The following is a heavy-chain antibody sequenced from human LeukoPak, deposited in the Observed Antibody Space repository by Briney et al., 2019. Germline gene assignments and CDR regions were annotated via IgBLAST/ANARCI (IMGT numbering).Heavy chain of an antibody. CDR3: ARHASAVAGKTFDC. D-gene: IGHD6-19*01. CDR2: IYYTGST. CDR1: GGSLRTYY. J-gene: IGHJ4*02. V-gene: IGHV4-59*08. Sequence: PSETLSLTCTVSGGSLRTYYWSWIRQPPGKGLEWIGYIYYTGSTNYNPSLKSRATISVDASNNQFSLKLSSVTAADTAVYYCARHASAVAGKTFDCGGQGPRVTVSA.